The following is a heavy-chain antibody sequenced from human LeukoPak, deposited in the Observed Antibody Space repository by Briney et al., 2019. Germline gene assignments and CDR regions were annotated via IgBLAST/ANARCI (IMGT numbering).Heavy chain of an antibody. V-gene: IGHV3-23*01. J-gene: IGHJ4*02. Sequence: PSETLSLTCTVSGGSFSSYAMSWVRQAPGKGLEWVSSISGGGTSTYYADAVKGRFTISRDNSKNTLYLQMNSLRAEDTAVYYCTTAGPTFQAWSWGQGTLVTVSS. CDR3: TTAGPTFQAWS. D-gene: IGHD3-16*01. CDR2: ISGGGTST. CDR1: GGSFSSYA.